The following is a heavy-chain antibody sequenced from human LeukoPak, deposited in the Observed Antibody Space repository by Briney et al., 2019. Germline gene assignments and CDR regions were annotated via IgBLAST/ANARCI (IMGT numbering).Heavy chain of an antibody. CDR2: IWHDGSSQ. D-gene: IGHD4-11*01. Sequence: GGSLRLSCETSGFTFTNYAMSWVRQAPGKGLEWVAVIWHDGSSQYYADSVKGRFTVSRDNSQKMLYLQMNSLRPEDTAVYYCAKDAQRGFDYSNSLEKWGQGTLVTVSA. J-gene: IGHJ4*02. CDR1: GFTFTNYA. CDR3: AKDAQRGFDYSNSLEK. V-gene: IGHV3-33*03.